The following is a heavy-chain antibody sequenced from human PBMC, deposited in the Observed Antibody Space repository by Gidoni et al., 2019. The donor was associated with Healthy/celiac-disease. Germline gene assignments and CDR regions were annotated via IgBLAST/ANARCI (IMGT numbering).Heavy chain of an antibody. CDR3: AREDGSGSYSQSLDY. V-gene: IGHV3-33*01. D-gene: IGHD3-10*01. J-gene: IGHJ4*02. CDR1: GFTFSSYG. CDR2: IWYDGSNK. Sequence: QVQLVESGGGVVQPGRSLRLSCAASGFTFSSYGMHWVRQAPGKGLEWVAVIWYDGSNKYYADSVKGRFTISRDNSKNTLYLQMNSLRAEDTAVYYCAREDGSGSYSQSLDYWGQGTLVTVSS.